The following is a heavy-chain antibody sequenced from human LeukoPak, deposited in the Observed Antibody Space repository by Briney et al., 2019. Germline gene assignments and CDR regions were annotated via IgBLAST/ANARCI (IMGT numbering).Heavy chain of an antibody. CDR3: ARHISGAATLD. CDR2: IYYTGST. V-gene: IGHV4-59*08. CDR1: GGSMTNYY. Sequence: PSETLSLTCTVSGGSMTNYYGSWIRQPPGKGLEWIAYIYYTGSTYYNPSLKSRVTMSVDTSKNQFSLRLSSATAADTAVYYCARHISGAATLDWGQGTLVTVSS. D-gene: IGHD3-3*02. J-gene: IGHJ4*02.